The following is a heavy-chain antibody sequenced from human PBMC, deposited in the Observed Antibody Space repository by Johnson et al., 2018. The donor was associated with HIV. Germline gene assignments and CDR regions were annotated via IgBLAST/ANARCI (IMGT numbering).Heavy chain of an antibody. CDR3: AKDQSDYCDSEDDAYDV. J-gene: IGHJ3*01. CDR1: GFRFSSHA. V-gene: IGHV3-23*04. Sequence: VQLVESGGDLEQPGGSLRLSCAASGFRFSSHAMIWVRQPPGKGLEWVSGIRGNGDSTFYADSVKGRFTMSRDNSKNTVYLQMNSLRAEDTAVYYCAKDQSDYCDSEDDAYDVWGLGTMVTVSS. CDR2: IRGNGDST. D-gene: IGHD4-17*01.